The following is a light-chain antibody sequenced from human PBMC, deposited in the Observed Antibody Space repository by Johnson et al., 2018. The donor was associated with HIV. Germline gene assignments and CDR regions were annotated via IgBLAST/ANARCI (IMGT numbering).Light chain of an antibody. J-gene: IGLJ1*01. CDR3: AAWDDSLNGFYV. V-gene: IGLV1-51*02. CDR2: ENN. CDR1: SSTIGNKY. Sequence: QSVLTQPPSVSAAPGQKVTISCSGSSSTIGNKYVSWYQILPGTAPKLLIYENNKRPSGIPARFSGSKSGTSATLAISGLQAEDEAEYYCAAWDDSLNGFYVFGSGTKVTV.